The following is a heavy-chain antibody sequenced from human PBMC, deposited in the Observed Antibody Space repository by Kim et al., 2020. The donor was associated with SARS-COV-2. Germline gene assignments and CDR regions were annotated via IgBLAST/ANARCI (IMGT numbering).Heavy chain of an antibody. Sequence: GSTYYNPSLKSRVTISVDTSKNQFSLKLSSVTAADTAVYYCAREKMWLSNWGQGTLVTVSS. J-gene: IGHJ4*02. CDR3: AREKMWLSN. V-gene: IGHV4-39*02. D-gene: IGHD2-21*01. CDR2: GST.